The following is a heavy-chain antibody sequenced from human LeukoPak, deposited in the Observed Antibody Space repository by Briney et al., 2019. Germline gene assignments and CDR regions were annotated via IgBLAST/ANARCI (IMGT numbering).Heavy chain of an antibody. CDR1: GLTFSTFG. D-gene: IGHD6-6*01. CDR2: IWYDGSDK. V-gene: IGHV3-33*01. Sequence: GGSLRLSCAASGLTFSTFGMHWVRQAPGKGLEWVAIIWYDGSDKYYADSVKGRFTVSRDNSKNTLHLQVNSLRAEDTAVYYCARDRGTTSSAGYYFDTWGQGALVTVSS. J-gene: IGHJ4*02. CDR3: ARDRGTTSSAGYYFDT.